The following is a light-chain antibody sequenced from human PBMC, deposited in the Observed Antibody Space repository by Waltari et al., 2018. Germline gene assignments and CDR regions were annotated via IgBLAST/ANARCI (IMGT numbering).Light chain of an antibody. CDR1: QEVSFY. V-gene: IGKV3-11*01. J-gene: IGKJ2*01. CDR2: DAS. Sequence: EIVLTQSPATLSLSPGARATLSCRASQEVSFYLAWYQPKPDQAPSLLLDDASNRGPGIPARFSASGSETDFTLTISCLEPEDFAVYFCQQRFTWPQTFGQGTKLEIK. CDR3: QQRFTWPQT.